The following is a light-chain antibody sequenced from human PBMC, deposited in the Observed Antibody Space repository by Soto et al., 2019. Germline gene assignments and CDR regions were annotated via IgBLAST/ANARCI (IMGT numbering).Light chain of an antibody. CDR3: GQFVSAPPRT. CDR2: GVS. V-gene: IGKV3-20*01. J-gene: IGKJ1*01. Sequence: IVLTPSPGTLSLSPCQRSPRSFRPSQSVSSLFLAWYQQKPGHAPRLLIFGVSNRATGIPDRFSGSGSGTDLTLTISRLEPEDFAVYYCGQFVSAPPRTFGQGTEVDIK. CDR1: QSVSSLF.